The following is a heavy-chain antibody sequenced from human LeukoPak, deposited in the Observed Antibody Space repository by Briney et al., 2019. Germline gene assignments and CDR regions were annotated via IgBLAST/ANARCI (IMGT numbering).Heavy chain of an antibody. CDR1: GFTFSSYA. Sequence: GGSLRLSCAASGFTFSSYAMSWVRQAPGKGLEWVSAISGSGGSTYYADSVKGRFTISRDNSKNTLYLQMNSLRAEDTAVYYCARGLHDYGDYVGGGYWGQGTLVTVSS. J-gene: IGHJ4*02. D-gene: IGHD4-17*01. CDR3: ARGLHDYGDYVGGGY. CDR2: ISGSGGST. V-gene: IGHV3-23*01.